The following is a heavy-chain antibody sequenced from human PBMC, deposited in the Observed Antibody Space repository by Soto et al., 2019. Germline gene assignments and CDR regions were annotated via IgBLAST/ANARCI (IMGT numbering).Heavy chain of an antibody. CDR2: IYYSGST. CDR1: GGSISSGGYY. D-gene: IGHD6-13*01. V-gene: IGHV4-31*03. CDR3: ASSPYSSSWYYFDY. J-gene: IGHJ4*02. Sequence: SETLSLTCTVSGGSISSGGYYWSWIRQHPGKGLEWIGYIYYSGSTYYNPSLKSRVTISVDTSKNQFSLKLSSVTAADTAVYYCASSPYSSSWYYFDYWGQGTLVTV.